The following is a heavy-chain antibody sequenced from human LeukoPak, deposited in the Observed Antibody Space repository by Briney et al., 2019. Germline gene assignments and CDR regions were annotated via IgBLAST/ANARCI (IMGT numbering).Heavy chain of an antibody. CDR3: ARRLAGTEDY. V-gene: IGHV4-39*01. J-gene: IGHJ4*02. CDR2: IYYSGST. CDR1: GGSISSSSYY. Sequence: PSETLSLTCTVSGGSISSSSYYWGWIRQPPGRGLEWIGSIYYSGSTYYNPSLESRVTISVDTSKNQFSLKLSSVTAADTAVCYCARRLAGTEDYWGQGTLVTVSS. D-gene: IGHD6-13*01.